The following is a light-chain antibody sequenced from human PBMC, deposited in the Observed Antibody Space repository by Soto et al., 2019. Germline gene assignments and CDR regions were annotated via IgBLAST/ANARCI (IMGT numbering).Light chain of an antibody. Sequence: EIVMTQSPATLSVSPGERASLSCRANQSVSSNLAWYQQKPGQAPRLLISGASTRSTGVPARFSGSGSGTEFTLNISSLQSEDFAVYYCQQYNNWPPWTFGQGTRVEI. CDR2: GAS. CDR1: QSVSSN. V-gene: IGKV3-15*01. CDR3: QQYNNWPPWT. J-gene: IGKJ1*01.